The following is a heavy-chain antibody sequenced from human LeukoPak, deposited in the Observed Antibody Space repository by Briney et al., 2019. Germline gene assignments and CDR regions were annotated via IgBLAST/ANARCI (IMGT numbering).Heavy chain of an antibody. Sequence: PSETLSLTCTVSGGSISSYDWSWIRQPPGKGLEWIGGIYSSGSTNYHPSLKSRVTMSVDTSKNQFSLKLYYVTAADTAVYYCASYRGYTGKYSICVYLDPWGQGTLVTVSS. CDR1: GGSISSYD. CDR3: ASYRGYTGKYSICVYLDP. CDR2: IYSSGST. D-gene: IGHD3-16*02. J-gene: IGHJ5*02. V-gene: IGHV4-4*07.